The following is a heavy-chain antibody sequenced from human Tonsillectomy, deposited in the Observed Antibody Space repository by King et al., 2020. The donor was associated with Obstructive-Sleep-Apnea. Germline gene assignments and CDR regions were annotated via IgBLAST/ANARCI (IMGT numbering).Heavy chain of an antibody. CDR3: AKDIYSGWYEGHFEY. CDR1: GFTFDGYA. CDR2: ISWNSGSI. V-gene: IGHV3-9*01. D-gene: IGHD6-19*01. J-gene: IGHJ4*02. Sequence: VQLVESGGGLVQPGRPLRLSCGASGFTFDGYAMHWVRQAPGKGLEWVSGISWNSGSIGYADSVKGRFTISRDNTKNSVYLQMNSLRGEDTAMYYCAKDIYSGWYEGHFEYWGQGALVTVSS.